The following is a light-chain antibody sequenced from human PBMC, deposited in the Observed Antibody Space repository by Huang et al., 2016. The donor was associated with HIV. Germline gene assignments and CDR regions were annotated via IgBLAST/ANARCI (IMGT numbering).Light chain of an antibody. CDR1: HSVSSH. Sequence: ERVMTQSPATLSVAPGERVTLSCRASHSVSSHLAWYQQKPGQAPRRLIHGASTRATGSPARFSGSGSGTEFTLAISSLQSEDSGVYFCQQYDNWPLTFGQGTRLEIK. V-gene: IGKV3-15*01. CDR3: QQYDNWPLT. J-gene: IGKJ5*01. CDR2: GAS.